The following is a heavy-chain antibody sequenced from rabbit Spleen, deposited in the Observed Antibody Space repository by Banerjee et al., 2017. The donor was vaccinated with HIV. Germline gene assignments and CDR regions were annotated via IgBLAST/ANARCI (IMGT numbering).Heavy chain of an antibody. V-gene: IGHV1S45*01. CDR1: GLDFSSSYW. J-gene: IGHJ4*01. Sequence: QEQLEESGGDLVKPGASLTLTCMSSGLDFSSSYWICWVRQAPGKGLEWIACIDIGRRSTTYYANWAKGRFTISRTSSTRVTLQMTSLTAADTATYFCARDSAGREDFNLWGPGTLVTVS. CDR2: IDIGRRSTT. CDR3: ARDSAGREDFNL. D-gene: IGHD4-2*01.